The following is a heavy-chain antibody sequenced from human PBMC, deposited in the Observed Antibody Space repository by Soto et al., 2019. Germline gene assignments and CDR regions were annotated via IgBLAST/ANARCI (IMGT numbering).Heavy chain of an antibody. V-gene: IGHV2-5*02. J-gene: IGHJ4*02. Sequence: QITLKESGPTLVKPTQNLTLTCSLSGFSLNTRAVGVGWIRQPPGKALEWLALISWDDNKRYRPSLESRLSIAKDTSGKQVVLTMTNVDPLDTATYYCAHRALSGSRYYFDFWGLGTLVTVSS. D-gene: IGHD1-26*01. CDR2: ISWDDNK. CDR1: GFSLNTRAVG. CDR3: AHRALSGSRYYFDF.